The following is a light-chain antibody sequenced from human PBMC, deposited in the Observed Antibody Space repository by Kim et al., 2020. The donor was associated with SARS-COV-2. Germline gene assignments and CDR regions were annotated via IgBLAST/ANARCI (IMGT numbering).Light chain of an antibody. CDR3: HQYGDSPDT. CDR1: QSVGSNY. CDR2: GAS. J-gene: IGKJ2*01. Sequence: PGERATLSCRASQSVGSNYLAWYQQKPGQAPRLVMYGASSRATDIPDRFSGSGSGTDFTLTINRLEPEDIAVYYCHQYGDSPDTFGQGAKLE. V-gene: IGKV3-20*01.